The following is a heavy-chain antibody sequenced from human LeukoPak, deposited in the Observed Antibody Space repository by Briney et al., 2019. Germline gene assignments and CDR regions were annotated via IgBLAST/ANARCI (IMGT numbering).Heavy chain of an antibody. V-gene: IGHV3-23*01. CDR1: GFTFSSYA. D-gene: IGHD3-22*01. J-gene: IGHJ4*02. Sequence: GGPLRLSCAASGFTFSSYAMSWVRQAPGKGLEWFSAISGSGGSTYYADSVKGRFTISRDNSKNTLYLQMNSLRAEDTAVYYCTRPYYYDSSGYYNDYWGQGTLVTVSS. CDR2: ISGSGGST. CDR3: TRPYYYDSSGYYNDY.